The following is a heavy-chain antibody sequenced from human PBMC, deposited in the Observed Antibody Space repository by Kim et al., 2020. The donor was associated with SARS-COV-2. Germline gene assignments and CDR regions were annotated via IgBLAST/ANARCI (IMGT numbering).Heavy chain of an antibody. CDR3: AAGTTGTSAFDI. J-gene: IGHJ3*02. CDR2: INSDGSST. V-gene: IGHV3-74*01. Sequence: GGSLRLSCAASGFTFSSYWMHWVRQAPGKGLVWVSRINSDGSSTSYADSVKGRFTISRDNAKNTLYLQMNSLRAEDTAVYYCAAGTTGTSAFDIWGQGTMVTVSS. CDR1: GFTFSSYW. D-gene: IGHD1-1*01.